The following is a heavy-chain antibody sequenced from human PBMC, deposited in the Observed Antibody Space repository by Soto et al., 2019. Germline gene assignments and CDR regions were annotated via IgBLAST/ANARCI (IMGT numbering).Heavy chain of an antibody. V-gene: IGHV3-33*01. D-gene: IGHD2-15*01. CDR1: GFTFSSYG. J-gene: IGHJ4*02. CDR3: ARDICSGGFCLDY. Sequence: QVQLVESGGGVVQPGRSLILSCAASGFTFSSYGMHWVRQAPGKGLEWVAVIWYDESRRYYADSVKGRFTISRDTSQSTLNLQMNSLRAEDTAVYYCARDICSGGFCLDYWGQGTLVIVSS. CDR2: IWYDESRR.